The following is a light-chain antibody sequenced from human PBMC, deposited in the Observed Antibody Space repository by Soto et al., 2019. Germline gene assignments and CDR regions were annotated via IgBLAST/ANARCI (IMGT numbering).Light chain of an antibody. V-gene: IGKV1-5*01. Sequence: DIQMTQSPSTLSASVGDRVTITCRASQSISTWLAWYQHKPGSAPQLLIYDASTLESGVPARFSGSGFGTEFTLTISSLQPGDFATYYCQQYESYSPLTFGGGTKVEI. CDR3: QQYESYSPLT. CDR2: DAS. J-gene: IGKJ4*01. CDR1: QSISTW.